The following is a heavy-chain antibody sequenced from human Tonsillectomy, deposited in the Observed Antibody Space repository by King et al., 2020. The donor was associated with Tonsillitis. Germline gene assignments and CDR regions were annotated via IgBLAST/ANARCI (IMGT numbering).Heavy chain of an antibody. J-gene: IGHJ6*02. CDR3: AKSTYYDILTGFHGMDV. Sequence: VQLVESGGGLVQPGRSLRLSCAASGFTFDDYAMHWVRQAPGKGLEWVSGISWNSGSIGYADSVKGRFTISRDNAKNSLYLQMNSLRAEDTALYYCAKSTYYDILTGFHGMDVWGQGTTVTVSS. D-gene: IGHD3-9*01. V-gene: IGHV3-9*01. CDR2: ISWNSGSI. CDR1: GFTFDDYA.